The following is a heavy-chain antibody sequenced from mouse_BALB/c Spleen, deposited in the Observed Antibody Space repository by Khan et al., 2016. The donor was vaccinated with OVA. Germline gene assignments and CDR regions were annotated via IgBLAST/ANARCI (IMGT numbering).Heavy chain of an antibody. V-gene: IGHV1-63*02. CDR2: IFPGGGYP. Sequence: QVQLQQSGAELVRPGTSVKMSCKAAGYTFTPYWIGWVQQRPGHGLEWIGDIFPGGGYPKYEEKFKGMVTLTTETSSSTAYMKLSSPTAEDSAIYYCARRGAARATGGFFEYWGQGTTLTVSS. D-gene: IGHD3-1*01. CDR1: GYTFTPYW. J-gene: IGHJ2*01. CDR3: ARRGAARATGGFFEY.